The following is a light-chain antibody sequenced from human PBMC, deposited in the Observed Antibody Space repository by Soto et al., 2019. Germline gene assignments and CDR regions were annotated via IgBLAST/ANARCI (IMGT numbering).Light chain of an antibody. Sequence: EIVMTQSPATLSVSTGDRATLSCRASQSVTTFLAWYQQKPGQAPRLLIYDASDRAPGIPARFSGSGSATDFTLTINNLEPEDFAVYYCQQRSNWPPSITFGQGTRLEIK. V-gene: IGKV3-11*01. CDR2: DAS. J-gene: IGKJ5*01. CDR1: QSVTTF. CDR3: QQRSNWPPSIT.